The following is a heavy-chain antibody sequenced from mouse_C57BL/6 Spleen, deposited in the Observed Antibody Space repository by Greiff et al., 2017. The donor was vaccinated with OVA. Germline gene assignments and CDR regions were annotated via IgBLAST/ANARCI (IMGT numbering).Heavy chain of an antibody. CDR3: ARHDLRRGYAMDY. CDR1: GFTFTDYY. V-gene: IGHV1-36*01. CDR2: VYPYNGGT. J-gene: IGHJ4*01. Sequence: VQLKESGPVLVKPGPSVKISCKASGFTFTDYYMHWVKQSHGKSLEWIGLVYPYNGGTSYNQKFKGKATLTVDTSSSTAYMELNSLPSEDSAVYYCARHDLRRGYAMDYWGQGTSVTVSS. D-gene: IGHD2-12*01.